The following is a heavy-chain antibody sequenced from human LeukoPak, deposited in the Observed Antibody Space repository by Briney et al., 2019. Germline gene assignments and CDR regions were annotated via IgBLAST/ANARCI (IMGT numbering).Heavy chain of an antibody. D-gene: IGHD2-2*01. V-gene: IGHV4-34*01. CDR3: ARRSSSSPRRPKFYYYYMDV. Sequence: SSETLSLTCTVSGDSISSGDYFWSWIRQPPGKGLEWIGEINHSGSTNYNPSLKSRVTISVDTSKNQFSLKPSSVTAADTAVYYCARRSSSSPRRPKFYYYYMDVWGKGTTVTVSS. CDR2: INHSGST. CDR1: GDSISSGDYF. J-gene: IGHJ6*03.